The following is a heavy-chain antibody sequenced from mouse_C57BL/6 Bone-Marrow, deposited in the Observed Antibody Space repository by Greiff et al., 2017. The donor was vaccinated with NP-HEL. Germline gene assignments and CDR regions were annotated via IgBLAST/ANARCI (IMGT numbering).Heavy chain of an antibody. CDR1: GFTFSSYA. V-gene: IGHV5-4*01. CDR2: ISDGGSYT. J-gene: IGHJ2*01. Sequence: EVMLVESGGGLVKPGGSLKLSCAASGFTFSSYAMSWVRQTPEKRLEWVATISDGGSYTNYPDNVKGRFTISRDNAKNNLYLQMSHLKSEDTAMYYCARDDYGSRDYWGQGTTLTVSS. CDR3: ARDDYGSRDY. D-gene: IGHD1-1*01.